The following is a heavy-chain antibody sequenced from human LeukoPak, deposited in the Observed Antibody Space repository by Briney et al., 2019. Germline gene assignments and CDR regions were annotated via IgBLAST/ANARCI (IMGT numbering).Heavy chain of an antibody. CDR1: GGSISSYY. CDR2: IYYSGST. J-gene: IGHJ3*02. CDR3: ARASSFRVVTPNAFDI. V-gene: IGHV4-59*01. Sequence: SETLSLTCTVSGGSISSYYWSWIRQPPGKGLEWIGYIYYSGSTNYNPSLKSRVTISVDTSKNQFSLKLSSVTAADTAVYYCARASSFRVVTPNAFDIWGQGTMVTVSS. D-gene: IGHD2-21*02.